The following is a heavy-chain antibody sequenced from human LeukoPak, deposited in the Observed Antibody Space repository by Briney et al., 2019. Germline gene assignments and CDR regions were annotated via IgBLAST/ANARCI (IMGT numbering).Heavy chain of an antibody. CDR1: GGTFSSYA. CDR3: ATDPGDILTGYYA. D-gene: IGHD3-9*01. J-gene: IGHJ5*02. CDR2: IIPILGIA. Sequence: GSSVKVSCKASGGTFSSYAISWVRQAPGQGLEWMGRIIPILGIANYAQKFQGRVTITADKSTSTAYMGLSSLRSEDTAVYYCATDPGDILTGYYAWGQGTLVTVSS. V-gene: IGHV1-69*04.